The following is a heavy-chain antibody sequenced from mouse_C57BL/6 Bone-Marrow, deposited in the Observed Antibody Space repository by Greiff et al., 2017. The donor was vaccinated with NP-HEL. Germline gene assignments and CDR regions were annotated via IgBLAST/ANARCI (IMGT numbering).Heavy chain of an antibody. V-gene: IGHV5-9-1*02. D-gene: IGHD2-3*01. Sequence: EVQLVESGDGLVKPGASLKLSCAASGFTFSSYAMSWVRQTPEKRLEWVAYISSGGDYIYYADTVKGRFTISRDNARNTLYLQMSSLKSEDTAMYYCTRGIYDGYYDWYFDVWGTGTTVTVSS. J-gene: IGHJ1*03. CDR1: GFTFSSYA. CDR2: ISSGGDYI. CDR3: TRGIYDGYYDWYFDV.